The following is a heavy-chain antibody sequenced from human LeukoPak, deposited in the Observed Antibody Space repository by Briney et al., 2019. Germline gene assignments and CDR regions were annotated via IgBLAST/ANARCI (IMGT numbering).Heavy chain of an antibody. CDR1: GYSITTGRY. CDR2: IYHSGST. Sequence: SETLSLTCAVSGYSITTGRYWGWIRQPPGKGLEWVGSIYHSGSTYYNPSLKSRVTISVDTSKNQFSLNLRSVTAADTAVYYCARSLSTAGIDYWGREPRSPSPQ. CDR3: ARSLSTAGIDY. V-gene: IGHV4-38-2*01. D-gene: IGHD2-2*01. J-gene: IGHJ4*02.